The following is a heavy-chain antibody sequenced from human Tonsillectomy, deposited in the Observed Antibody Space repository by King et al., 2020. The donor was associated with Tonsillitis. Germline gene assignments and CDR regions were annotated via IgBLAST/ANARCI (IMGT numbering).Heavy chain of an antibody. J-gene: IGHJ3*02. D-gene: IGHD6-19*01. CDR1: GFSFSSYA. Sequence: VQLLESGGGLVQPGGSLRLSCAASGFSFSSYAMSWVRQAPGKGLDWVSGISITGTTYYADSAKGRFTISRDNPKNTLYLQMNSLRVEDTAVYYCATVWQWLVRGSDAFDMWGQGTMVTVSS. CDR3: ATVWQWLVRGSDAFDM. V-gene: IGHV3-23*01. CDR2: ISITGTT.